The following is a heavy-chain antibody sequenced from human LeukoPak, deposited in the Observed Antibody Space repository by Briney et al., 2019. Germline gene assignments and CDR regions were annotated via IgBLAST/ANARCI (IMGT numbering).Heavy chain of an antibody. CDR3: ARAGFPEYSHNYFDN. D-gene: IGHD1-14*01. CDR1: GGSITSYY. CDR2: ISYSGSA. V-gene: IGHV4-59*08. Sequence: PSETLSLTCTVSGGSITSYYWTWIRQPPGKGLEGIGYISYSGSADYGPSVKGRVTVSLDTSRNQFSMELSSVTAADTAVYYCARAGFPEYSHNYFDNWGQGILVTVSS. J-gene: IGHJ4*02.